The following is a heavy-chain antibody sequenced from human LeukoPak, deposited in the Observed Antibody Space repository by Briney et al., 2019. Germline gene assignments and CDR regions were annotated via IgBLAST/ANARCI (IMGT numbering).Heavy chain of an antibody. V-gene: IGHV3-23*01. CDR2: IIGSGGNT. J-gene: IGHJ4*02. Sequence: PGGSLRLSCAASGFIFSSYAMSWVRRAPGKGLEWVSGIIGSGGNTYYADSVKGRFTISRDNSKNTLYLQMNSLRDEDTAVYYCAKAIGDGRGYFDYWGQGTLVTVSS. CDR1: GFIFSSYA. CDR3: AKAIGDGRGYFDY.